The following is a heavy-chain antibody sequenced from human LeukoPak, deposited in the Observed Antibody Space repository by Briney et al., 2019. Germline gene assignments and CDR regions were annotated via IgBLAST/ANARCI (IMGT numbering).Heavy chain of an antibody. CDR2: IYSGGST. CDR1: GFTVSSNY. Sequence: PGGSLRLSCVVSGFTVSSNYMNWVRQAPGKGLEWVSVIYSGGSTYYADSVKGRFTISRDNFKNTLYLQMNSLRAEDTAVYYCAREDITYGFDYWGQGTLVTVSS. V-gene: IGHV3-66*01. CDR3: AREDITYGFDY. D-gene: IGHD3-10*01. J-gene: IGHJ4*02.